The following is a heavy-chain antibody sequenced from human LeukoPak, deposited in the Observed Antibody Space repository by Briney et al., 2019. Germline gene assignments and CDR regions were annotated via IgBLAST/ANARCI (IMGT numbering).Heavy chain of an antibody. D-gene: IGHD3-22*01. CDR3: ARGLNYYGSSGHDY. V-gene: IGHV3-33*01. CDR2: IWYDGSNK. Sequence: GGSLRLSCAASGFTFSSYGMHWVGQAPGKGLEWVAVIWYDGSNKYYADSVKGRFTISRDNSKNTLYLQMNSLRAEDTAVYYCARGLNYYGSSGHDYWGQGTLVTVSS. CDR1: GFTFSSYG. J-gene: IGHJ4*02.